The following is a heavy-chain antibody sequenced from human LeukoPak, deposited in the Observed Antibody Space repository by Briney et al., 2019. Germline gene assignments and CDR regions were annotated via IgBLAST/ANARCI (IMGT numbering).Heavy chain of an antibody. D-gene: IGHD3-22*01. CDR2: ISGSGGST. CDR3: AKGTAQYYYDSSGYFYHY. J-gene: IGHJ4*02. Sequence: GGSLRLSCTASGFTFSSYAMSWVRQAPGKGLEWVSAISGSGGSTYYADSVKGRFTISRDNSKNTLYLQMNSLRAEDTAVYYCAKGTAQYYYDSSGYFYHYWGEGTLVTVS. CDR1: GFTFSSYA. V-gene: IGHV3-23*01.